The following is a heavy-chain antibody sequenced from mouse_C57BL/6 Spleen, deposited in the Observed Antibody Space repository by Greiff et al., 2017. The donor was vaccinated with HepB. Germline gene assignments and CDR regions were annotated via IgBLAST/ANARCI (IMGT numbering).Heavy chain of an antibody. D-gene: IGHD1-1*01. CDR2: IDPEDGET. Sequence: VQLKQPGAELVKPGASVKLSCTASGFNIKDYYMHWVKQRTEQGLEWIGRIDPEDGETKYAAKFQGKATITADTSSNTAYLQLSSLTSEDTAVYYCARDYGIGYDYWGQGTTLTVSS. CDR1: GFNIKDYY. CDR3: ARDYGIGYDY. V-gene: IGHV14-2*01. J-gene: IGHJ2*01.